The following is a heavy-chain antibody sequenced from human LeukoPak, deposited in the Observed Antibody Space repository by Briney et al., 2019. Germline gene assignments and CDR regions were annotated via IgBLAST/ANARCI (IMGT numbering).Heavy chain of an antibody. D-gene: IGHD2-2*01. CDR3: ARPQDHCSSTSCYGPFFDY. CDR1: GYTFTSYA. V-gene: IGHV1-3*01. CDR2: INAGNGNT. J-gene: IGHJ4*02. Sequence: ASVKVSCKASGYTFTSYAMHWVRQAPGQRLEWMGWINAGNGNTKYSQKFQGRVTITRDTSASTAYMELSSLRSEDTAVYYCARPQDHCSSTSCYGPFFDYWGQGTLVTVSS.